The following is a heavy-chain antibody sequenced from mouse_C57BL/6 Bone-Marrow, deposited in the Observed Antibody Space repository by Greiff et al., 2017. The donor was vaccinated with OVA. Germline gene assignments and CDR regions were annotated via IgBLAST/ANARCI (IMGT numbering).Heavy chain of an antibody. CDR2: IHPNSGST. J-gene: IGHJ4*01. D-gene: IGHD1-1*01. Sequence: VQLQQPGAELVKPGASVKLSCKASGYTSTSYWMHWVKQRPGQGLEWIGMIHPNSGSTNYNEKFKSKATLTVDKSSSTAYMQLSSLTSEDTAVYYCARNYYGSSYVRAMDYWGQGTSVTVSS. V-gene: IGHV1-64*01. CDR1: GYTSTSYW. CDR3: ARNYYGSSYVRAMDY.